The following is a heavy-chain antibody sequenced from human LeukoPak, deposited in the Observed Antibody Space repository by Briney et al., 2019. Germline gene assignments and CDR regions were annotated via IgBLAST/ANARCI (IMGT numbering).Heavy chain of an antibody. CDR3: AKDSRTMIGYMDV. D-gene: IGHD3-10*02. Sequence: GGSLRLSCAASGFTFSSYGMHWVRQAPGKGLEWVAFIRYEGSNKYYADSVKGRFTISRDNSKNTLYLQMNSLRAEDTAVYYCAKDSRTMIGYMDVWGKGTTVTVSS. V-gene: IGHV3-30*02. CDR2: IRYEGSNK. CDR1: GFTFSSYG. J-gene: IGHJ6*03.